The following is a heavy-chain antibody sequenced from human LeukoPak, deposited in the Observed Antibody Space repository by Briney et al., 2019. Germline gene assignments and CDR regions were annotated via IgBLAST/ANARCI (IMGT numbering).Heavy chain of an antibody. CDR2: ISYDGSNK. CDR1: GFTFSSYF. Sequence: GGSLRLSCAASGFTFSSYFMHWVRQAPGKGLEWVALISYDGSNKFYADSVKGRFTISRDNSKNTLYLHMNSLRAEDTAVYYCARPYGSGSRDAFDIWGQGTMVTVSS. CDR3: ARPYGSGSRDAFDI. D-gene: IGHD3-10*01. J-gene: IGHJ3*02. V-gene: IGHV3-30*04.